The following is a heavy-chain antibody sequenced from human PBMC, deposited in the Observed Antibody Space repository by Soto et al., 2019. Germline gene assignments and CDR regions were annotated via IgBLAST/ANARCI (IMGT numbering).Heavy chain of an antibody. CDR3: AKKVNSGSGSQFFDY. CDR1: GGSISVYY. Sequence: SETLSLTCTISGGSISVYYCSWSRQSPGQGLEWIGYIYDSGSPYYNPSLKTRVTISADTSKNQISLKLTSATAADTAIYYCAKKVNSGSGSQFFDYWGQGTLVTVSS. J-gene: IGHJ4*02. D-gene: IGHD3-10*01. V-gene: IGHV4-59*01. CDR2: IYDSGSP.